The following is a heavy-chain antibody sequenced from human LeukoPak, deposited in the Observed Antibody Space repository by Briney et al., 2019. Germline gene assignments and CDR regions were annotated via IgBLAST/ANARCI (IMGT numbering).Heavy chain of an antibody. J-gene: IGHJ4*02. V-gene: IGHV3-23*01. CDR1: GSTFSSFA. D-gene: IGHD3-10*01. CDR2: FSGSGGTT. CDR3: AKDLYYGSGSYYDFDY. Sequence: PGGSLRLSCAASGSTFSSFAMSWVRQAPGKGLEWVSAFSGSGGTTYYADSVKGRFTISRDNSKNTLYLQMNSLRVEDTAVYYCAKDLYYGSGSYYDFDYWGQGTLVTVSS.